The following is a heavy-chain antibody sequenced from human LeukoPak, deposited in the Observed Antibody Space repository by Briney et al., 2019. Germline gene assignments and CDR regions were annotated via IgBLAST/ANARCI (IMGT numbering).Heavy chain of an antibody. Sequence: SETLSLTCTVSGGSISSGDYYWSRIRQPPGKGLEWIGYIYYSGSTYYNPSLKSRVTISVDTSKNQFSLKLSSVTAADTAVYYCARGPSDFWSGYYPNYYYYYMDVWGKGTTVTVSS. J-gene: IGHJ6*03. CDR2: IYYSGST. V-gene: IGHV4-30-4*08. CDR1: GGSISSGDYY. CDR3: ARGPSDFWSGYYPNYYYYYMDV. D-gene: IGHD3-3*01.